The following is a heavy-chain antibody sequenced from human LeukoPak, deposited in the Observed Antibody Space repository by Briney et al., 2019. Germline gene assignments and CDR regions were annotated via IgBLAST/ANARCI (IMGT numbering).Heavy chain of an antibody. Sequence: ASVKVSCKASGYRFSDYYMHWVRQAPGQGVECMGRINSNRGGTGFAEKFRGRVTMTRDTSISTAYMELSRLTSDDTAVYYCARAGGTYYYESSGYYYQNWFDSWGQGTLVTVSS. CDR3: ARAGGTYYYESSGYYYQNWFDS. J-gene: IGHJ5*01. CDR2: INSNRGGT. D-gene: IGHD3-22*01. CDR1: GYRFSDYY. V-gene: IGHV1-2*06.